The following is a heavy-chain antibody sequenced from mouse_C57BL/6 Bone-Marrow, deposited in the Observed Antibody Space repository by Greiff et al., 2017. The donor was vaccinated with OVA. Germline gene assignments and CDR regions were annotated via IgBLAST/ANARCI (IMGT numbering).Heavy chain of an antibody. CDR3: AREWGYYYYGSRLFAY. CDR1: GYAFSSYW. D-gene: IGHD1-1*01. CDR2: IYPGDGDT. J-gene: IGHJ3*01. Sequence: VQLQESGAELVKPGASVKISCKASGYAFSSYWMNWVKQRPGKGLEWIGQIYPGDGDTNYNGKFKGKATLTADKSSSTAYMQLSSLTSEDSAVYFGAREWGYYYYGSRLFAYWGQGTLVTVSA. V-gene: IGHV1-80*01.